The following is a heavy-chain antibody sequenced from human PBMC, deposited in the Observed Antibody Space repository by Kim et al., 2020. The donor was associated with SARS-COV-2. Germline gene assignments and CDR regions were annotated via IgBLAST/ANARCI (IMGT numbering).Heavy chain of an antibody. V-gene: IGHV4-31*03. CDR2: IYYSGST. CDR1: GGSISSGGYY. J-gene: IGHJ6*02. CDR3: ARESPLGGAVAATGAGYHYCGIDV. D-gene: IGHD6-19*01. Sequence: SETLSLTCTVSGGSISSGGYYWSWIRQHPGKGLEWIGYIYYSGSTYYNPSLKSRVTISVDTSKNQFSLKLSSVTAADTAVYYCARESPLGGAVAATGAGYHYCGIDVWGQGTTVTVSS.